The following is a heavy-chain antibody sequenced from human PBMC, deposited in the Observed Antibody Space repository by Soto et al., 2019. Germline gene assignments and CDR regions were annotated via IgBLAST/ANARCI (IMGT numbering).Heavy chain of an antibody. J-gene: IGHJ5*02. Sequence: QVRLVESGGGVVQPGRSLRLSCTASGFSFSSYAMYWFRQPPGKGLEWVAVISKDGMNKNYADSVKGRVTVSRDNANYSLVLQLNSRRGEDTAMYYCARDMYSSDYFVKWFEPWGQGTLVTVSS. D-gene: IGHD6-19*01. CDR2: ISKDGMNK. CDR1: GFSFSSYA. V-gene: IGHV3-30*04. CDR3: ARDMYSSDYFVKWFEP.